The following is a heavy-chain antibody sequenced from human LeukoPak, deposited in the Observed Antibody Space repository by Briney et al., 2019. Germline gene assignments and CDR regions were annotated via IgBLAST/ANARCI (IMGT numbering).Heavy chain of an antibody. Sequence: SETLSLTCSVSGASIGSGDYFWTWVRQHPGKGLEWVVYIHYSGRTYYNPSLRSRMIISVDTSKNQFSLQLSSVTAADTAVYYCARVRIPSRLERLSYFDYWGQGTLVTVSS. CDR1: GASIGSGDYF. CDR3: ARVRIPSRLERLSYFDY. CDR2: IHYSGRT. D-gene: IGHD1-1*01. J-gene: IGHJ4*02. V-gene: IGHV4-31*03.